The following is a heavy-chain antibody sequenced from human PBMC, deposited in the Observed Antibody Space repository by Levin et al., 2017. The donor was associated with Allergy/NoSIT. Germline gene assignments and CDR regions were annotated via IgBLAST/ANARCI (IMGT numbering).Heavy chain of an antibody. CDR1: GFTFTSHD. V-gene: IGHV3-23*01. CDR2: IGRGGGDT. D-gene: IGHD3-10*01. CDR3: VRMLSTRGYGCHHFDY. J-gene: IGHJ4*02. Sequence: QAGGSLRLSCAASGFTFTSHDMGWVRQAPGKGLEWVSAIGRGGGDTYYADSVKGRFTIFRDTSKNTLYLQMSSLRAEDTATYYCVRMLSTRGYGCHHFDYWGQGTLVTVSS.